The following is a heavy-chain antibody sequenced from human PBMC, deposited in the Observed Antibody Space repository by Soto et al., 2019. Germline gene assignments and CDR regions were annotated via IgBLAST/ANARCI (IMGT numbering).Heavy chain of an antibody. Sequence: QVQLVQSGAEVKKPGASVKVSCKASGYTFRNYAVNWVRQAPGQGLEWMGSINTYNSNTNYAQSHQDRVTPTADTSTSLAFIELRSLSYDDTALYYCTKSPRGEMDTDWGQGTLVTVPS. J-gene: IGHJ4*02. V-gene: IGHV1-18*01. D-gene: IGHD5-18*01. CDR2: INTYNSNT. CDR1: GYTFRNYA. CDR3: TKSPRGEMDTD.